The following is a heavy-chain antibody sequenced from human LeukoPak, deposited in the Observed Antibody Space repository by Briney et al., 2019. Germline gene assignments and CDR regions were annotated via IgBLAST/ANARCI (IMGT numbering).Heavy chain of an antibody. CDR2: ISYDGSTK. V-gene: IGHV3-30-3*01. CDR1: GFTFSSYA. Sequence: GGSLRLSCAASGFTFSSYAMHWVRQAPGKGLEWVAVISYDGSTKYYADSVKGRFTISRDNSKNTLYLQMNSLRAEDTAVYYCARDRVFGVVMAPSYYFDYWGQGTLVTVSS. D-gene: IGHD3-3*01. J-gene: IGHJ4*02. CDR3: ARDRVFGVVMAPSYYFDY.